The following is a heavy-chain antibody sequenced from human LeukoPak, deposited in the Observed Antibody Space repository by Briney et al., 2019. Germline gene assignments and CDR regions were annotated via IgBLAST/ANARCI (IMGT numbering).Heavy chain of an antibody. D-gene: IGHD1-26*01. J-gene: IGHJ3*02. CDR2: IKEDGSEK. CDR3: AKDGYSGSYSNAFDI. V-gene: IGHV3-7*01. CDR1: GVTFSSYW. Sequence: PGGSLRLSCAASGVTFSSYWMSWVRQAPGKGLEWVANIKEDGSEKYYVDSVKGRFTISRDNSKNTLYLQMNSLRAEDTAVYYCAKDGYSGSYSNAFDIWGQGTMVTVSP.